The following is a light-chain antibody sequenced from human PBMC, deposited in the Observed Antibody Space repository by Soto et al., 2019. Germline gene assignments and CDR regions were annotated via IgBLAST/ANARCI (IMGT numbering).Light chain of an antibody. V-gene: IGKV3-20*01. CDR3: QQYSSSPPRT. CDR1: QNIFSNF. Sequence: EIVLTQSPGTLSLSPGEGATLSCRASQNIFSNFLAWYQQKPGQAPRLLIYDASSRATGVPDRFSGSGSGTDFTLTISRLETEDFAVYYCQQYSSSPPRTFGQGTRVEVE. J-gene: IGKJ1*01. CDR2: DAS.